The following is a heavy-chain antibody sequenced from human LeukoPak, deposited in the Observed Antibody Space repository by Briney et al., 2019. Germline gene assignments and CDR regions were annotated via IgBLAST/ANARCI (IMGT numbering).Heavy chain of an antibody. CDR2: IYPGDSTT. J-gene: IGHJ4*02. Sequence: PGESLKISCKGSGYSFTTYWIGWVRHMPGKGLEWIGIIYPGDSTTRYSPSFQGQVAISADKSISTAYLQWSSLKASDTAMYYCARHSGSGSYYVDYWGQGTLVTVSS. CDR3: ARHSGSGSYYVDY. V-gene: IGHV5-51*01. D-gene: IGHD3-10*01. CDR1: GYSFTTYW.